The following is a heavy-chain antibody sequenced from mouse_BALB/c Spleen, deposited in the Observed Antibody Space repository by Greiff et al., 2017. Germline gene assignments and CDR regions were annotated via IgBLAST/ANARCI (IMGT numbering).Heavy chain of an antibody. J-gene: IGHJ2*01. CDR2: ISSGGGST. CDR1: GFAFSSYD. Sequence: EVMLVESGGGLVKPGGSLKLSCAASGFAFSSYDMSWVRQTPEKRLEWVAYISSGGGSTYYPDTVKGRFTISRDNAKNTLYLQMSSLKSEDTAMYYCARHGPFDYWGQGTTRTVSS. V-gene: IGHV5-12-1*01. CDR3: ARHGPFDY.